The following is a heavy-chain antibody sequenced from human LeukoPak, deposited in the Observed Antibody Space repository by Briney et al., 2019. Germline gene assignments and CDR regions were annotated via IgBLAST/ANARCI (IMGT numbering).Heavy chain of an antibody. CDR2: IWYDGSNK. CDR3: ARELLDNWNDY. Sequence: PGGSLRLSCAASGFTFSSYGMHWVRQAPGEGLEWVAVIWYDGSNKYYADSVKGRFTISRDNSKNTLYLQMNSLRAEDTAVYYCARELLDNWNDYWGQGTLVTVSS. D-gene: IGHD1-20*01. J-gene: IGHJ4*02. V-gene: IGHV3-33*01. CDR1: GFTFSSYG.